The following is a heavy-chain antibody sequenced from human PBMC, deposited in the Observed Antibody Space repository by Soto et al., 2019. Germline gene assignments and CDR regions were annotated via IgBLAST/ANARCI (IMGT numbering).Heavy chain of an antibody. V-gene: IGHV1-8*01. CDR3: ARAPFLQYFYMDV. CDR1: GYSFTSYD. Sequence: QVQLVPSGAEVKKPGASVKISCKASGYSFTSYDINWVRQATGQGLERMGWINPNSGNTDYTQKFQGRVTMTRDTAISTAYMELSSLRSEDTAVYYCARAPFLQYFYMDVWGEGTSVTVSS. D-gene: IGHD4-4*01. CDR2: INPNSGNT. J-gene: IGHJ6*03.